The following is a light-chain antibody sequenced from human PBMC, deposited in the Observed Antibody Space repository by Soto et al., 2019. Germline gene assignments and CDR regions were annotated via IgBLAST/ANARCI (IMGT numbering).Light chain of an antibody. CDR2: CTS. V-gene: IGKV3D-15*01. CDR3: QQHKQWPIT. Sequence: TQTPSTMSPGPAPSSSLSSRASQSASTTVAWYHQKPGQAPRLLIYCTSTRATGIPARFSGSGSGTEFTLTITSLQSEDSAVYYCQQHKQWPITFGQGTRLEIK. CDR1: QSASTT. J-gene: IGKJ5*01.